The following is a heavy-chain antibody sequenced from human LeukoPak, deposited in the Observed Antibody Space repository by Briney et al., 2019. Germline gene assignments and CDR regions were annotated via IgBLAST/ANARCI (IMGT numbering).Heavy chain of an antibody. J-gene: IGHJ4*02. CDR3: ARDHLDCSSTSCTGAYFDY. D-gene: IGHD2-2*01. CDR1: GGTFSSYA. V-gene: IGHV1-69*13. Sequence: GASVKVSCKASGGTFSSYAISWVRQAPGQGLEWMGGIIPIFGTANYAQKFQGRVTITADESTSTAYMELSSLRSEDTAVYYCARDHLDCSSTSCTGAYFDYWGQGTLVTVSS. CDR2: IIPIFGTA.